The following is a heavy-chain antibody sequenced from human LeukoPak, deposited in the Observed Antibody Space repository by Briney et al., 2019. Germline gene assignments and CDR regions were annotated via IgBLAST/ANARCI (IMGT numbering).Heavy chain of an antibody. Sequence: PVGTPRLSCAASGFAFTDYDMSWVPQAPGKGGGWGSYISITGSIIYYAGSVKGRFTISRDNAKNSLYLQINSLRAEETAVYSCARDLGGSSSPYYYYYMDVWGKGTTVTVSS. CDR1: GFAFTDYD. J-gene: IGHJ6*03. V-gene: IGHV3-11*01. D-gene: IGHD6-6*01. CDR2: ISITGSII. CDR3: ARDLGGSSSPYYYYYMDV.